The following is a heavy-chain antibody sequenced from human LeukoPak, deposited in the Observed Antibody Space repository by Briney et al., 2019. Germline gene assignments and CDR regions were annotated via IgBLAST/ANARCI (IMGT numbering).Heavy chain of an antibody. J-gene: IGHJ4*02. V-gene: IGHV3-74*01. Sequence: GGSLRLSCAASGFMFEDYSMHWVRQAPGKGLVWVSRINSDGSSTSYADSVKGRFTISRDNAKNTLYLQMNSLRAEDTAVYYCAREARSSGWYGVDYWGQGTLVTVSS. D-gene: IGHD6-19*01. CDR3: AREARSSGWYGVDY. CDR1: GFMFEDYS. CDR2: INSDGSST.